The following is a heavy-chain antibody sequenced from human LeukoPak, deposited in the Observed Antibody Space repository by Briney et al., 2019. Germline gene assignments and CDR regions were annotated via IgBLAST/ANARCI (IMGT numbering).Heavy chain of an antibody. V-gene: IGHV3-53*01. J-gene: IGHJ6*03. CDR1: GFTVSDTY. D-gene: IGHD6-6*01. CDR3: AKEGRASSRHFFYYLEV. Sequence: TGGSLRLSCAASGFTVSDTYMSWVRQAPGKGLEWVSVMYAGGSTYYGDSVKGRFIISRDNSDNPLYLQMNSLRVEDTAVYYCAKEGRASSRHFFYYLEVWGKGTTVTVSS. CDR2: MYAGGST.